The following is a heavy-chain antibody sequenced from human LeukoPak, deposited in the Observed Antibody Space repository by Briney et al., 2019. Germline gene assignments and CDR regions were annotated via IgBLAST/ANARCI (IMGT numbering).Heavy chain of an antibody. J-gene: IGHJ4*02. D-gene: IGHD4-17*01. CDR2: IVVGSGNT. CDR1: GLTFTSSA. CDR3: AADPGHYGDYDFDY. Sequence: GASVKVSCKASGLTFTSSAVQWVRQARGQRLEWIGWIVVGSGNTNYAQKFQERVTITRDMSTSTAYMELSSLRSEDTAVYYCAADPGHYGDYDFDYWGQGTLVTVSS. V-gene: IGHV1-58*01.